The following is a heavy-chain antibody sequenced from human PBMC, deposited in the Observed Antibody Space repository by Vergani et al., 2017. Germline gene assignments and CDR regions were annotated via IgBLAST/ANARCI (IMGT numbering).Heavy chain of an antibody. D-gene: IGHD3-10*01. CDR2: ISSSSRYI. Sequence: EVQLVESGGGLVKPGGSLRLSCAASGFTFSSYSMNWVRQAPGKGLEWVSSISSSSRYIYYADSVKGRFTISRDNAKNSLYLQMNSLRAEDTAVYYCARDSFSLAYGSGRYYNYGMDGWGQGTTVTVSS. J-gene: IGHJ6*02. CDR1: GFTFSSYS. V-gene: IGHV3-21*01. CDR3: ARDSFSLAYGSGRYYNYGMDG.